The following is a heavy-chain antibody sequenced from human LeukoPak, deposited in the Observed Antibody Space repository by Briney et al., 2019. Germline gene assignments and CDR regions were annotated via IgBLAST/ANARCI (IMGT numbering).Heavy chain of an antibody. CDR1: GYTFTGYY. CDR3: ARGGYSYGYEAVDY. CDR2: INAGNGNT. Sequence: GASVKVSCKASGYTFTGYYMHWVRQAPGQRLEWMGWINAGNGNTKYSQEFQGRVTITRDTSASTAYMELSSLRSEDMAVYYCARGGYSYGYEAVDYWGQGTLVTVSS. V-gene: IGHV1-3*03. J-gene: IGHJ4*02. D-gene: IGHD5-18*01.